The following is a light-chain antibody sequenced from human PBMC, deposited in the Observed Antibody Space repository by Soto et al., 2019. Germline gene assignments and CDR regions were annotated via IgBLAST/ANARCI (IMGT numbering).Light chain of an antibody. Sequence: EVVVTQSPATLSVSPGESATLSCRASQSISSNKLAWYQQKPGQAPRLLLFGVSNRATGIPARFSGSGSGTDFSLTISSLQSEDFAVYYCQQYDYWPRTVGQGTKVDIK. J-gene: IGKJ1*01. CDR2: GVS. V-gene: IGKV3-15*01. CDR1: QSISSN. CDR3: QQYDYWPRT.